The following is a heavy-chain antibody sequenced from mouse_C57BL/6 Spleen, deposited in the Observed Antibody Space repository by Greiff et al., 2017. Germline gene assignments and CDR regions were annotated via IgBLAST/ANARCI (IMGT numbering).Heavy chain of an antibody. CDR3: ARSGYDYDVGYAMDY. Sequence: QVQLQQPGAELVRPGSSVKLSCKASGYTFTSYWMHWVKQRPIQGLEWIGNIDPSDSETHYNQTFKDKATLTVDKSSSTAYMQLSSLTSEDSAVYYCARSGYDYDVGYAMDYWGQGTSVTVSS. J-gene: IGHJ4*01. CDR1: GYTFTSYW. D-gene: IGHD2-4*01. CDR2: IDPSDSET. V-gene: IGHV1-52*01.